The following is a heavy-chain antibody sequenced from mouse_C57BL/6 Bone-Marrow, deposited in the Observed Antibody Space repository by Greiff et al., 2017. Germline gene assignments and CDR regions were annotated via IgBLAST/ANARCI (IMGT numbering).Heavy chain of an antibody. CDR3: VRERDGSSYYCDY. CDR1: GFTFNTYA. J-gene: IGHJ2*01. Sequence: EVKLVESGGGLVQPKGSLKLSCAASGFTFNTYAMHWVRQAPGKGLEWVARIRSKSRNYATYYADSVKDRFTISRDDSRSMLYLQMNTLTTEDTAMYECVRERDGSSYYCDYWGQGTTLTVSS. CDR2: IRSKSRNYAT. V-gene: IGHV10-3*01. D-gene: IGHD1-1*01.